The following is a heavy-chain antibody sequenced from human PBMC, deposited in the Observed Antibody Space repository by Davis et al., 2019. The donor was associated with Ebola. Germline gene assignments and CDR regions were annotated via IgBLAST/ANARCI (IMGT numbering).Heavy chain of an antibody. CDR2: IYYSGST. V-gene: IGHV4-59*12. J-gene: IGHJ4*02. CDR3: ARTYGSGTYLEY. D-gene: IGHD3-10*01. Sequence: PSETLSLTCTVSGGSISSYYWSWIRQPPGKGLEWIGYIYYSGSTNYNPSLKSRVTISVDTSKNQFSLKLSSVTAADTAVYYCARTYGSGTYLEYWGQGTLVTVSS. CDR1: GGSISSYY.